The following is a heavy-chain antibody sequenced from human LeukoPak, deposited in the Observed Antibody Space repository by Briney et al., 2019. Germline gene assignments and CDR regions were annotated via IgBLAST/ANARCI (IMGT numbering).Heavy chain of an antibody. CDR3: TTEEMATMPFDY. V-gene: IGHV3-15*01. Sequence: GGSLRLSCAASGFTFSNAWMSWVRQAPGKGLEWVGRIKIKTDGGTTDYAAPVKGRFTISRDDSKNTLYLQMNSLKTEDTAVYYCTTEEMATMPFDYWGQGTLVTVSS. CDR1: GFTFSNAW. J-gene: IGHJ4*02. D-gene: IGHD5-24*01. CDR2: IKIKTDGGTT.